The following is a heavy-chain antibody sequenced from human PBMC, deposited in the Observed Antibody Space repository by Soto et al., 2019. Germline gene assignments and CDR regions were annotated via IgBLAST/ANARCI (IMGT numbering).Heavy chain of an antibody. J-gene: IGHJ5*02. CDR2: ISGSGGST. Sequence: GGSLRLSCAASGFTFSSYAMSWVRQAPGKGLEWVSAISGSGGSTYYADSVKGRFTISRDNSKYTLYLQMNSLRAEDTAVYYCAKDVSGYGDYDWFDPWGQGTLVTVSS. V-gene: IGHV3-23*01. CDR1: GFTFSSYA. D-gene: IGHD4-17*01. CDR3: AKDVSGYGDYDWFDP.